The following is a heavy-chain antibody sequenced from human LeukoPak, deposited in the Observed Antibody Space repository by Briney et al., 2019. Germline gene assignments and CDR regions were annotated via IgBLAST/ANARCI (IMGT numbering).Heavy chain of an antibody. J-gene: IGHJ6*02. Sequence: GGSLRLSCAAPGFTFSSYAMHWVRQAPGKGLEWVAVISYDGSNKYYADSVKGRFTISRDNSKNTLYLQMNSLRAEDTAVYYCARDSLFPYYDFRGGLKLYGMDVWGQGTTVTVSS. CDR1: GFTFSSYA. CDR2: ISYDGSNK. V-gene: IGHV3-30-3*01. D-gene: IGHD3-3*01. CDR3: ARDSLFPYYDFRGGLKLYGMDV.